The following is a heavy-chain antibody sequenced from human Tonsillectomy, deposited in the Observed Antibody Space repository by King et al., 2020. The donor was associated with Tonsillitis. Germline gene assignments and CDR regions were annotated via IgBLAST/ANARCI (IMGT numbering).Heavy chain of an antibody. CDR3: ASGPVYSSRWSPYYYYGMDV. Sequence: QVQLVQSGAEVKKPGASVKVSCKASGYTFTSYGISWVRQAPGQGLEWMGWISAYNGNTNYAQKLQGRVTMTRDTSTSTAYMELRSLRSDDTAVYYCASGPVYSSRWSPYYYYGMDVWGQGTTVTVSS. CDR2: ISAYNGNT. D-gene: IGHD6-13*01. CDR1: GYTFTSYG. J-gene: IGHJ6*02. V-gene: IGHV1-18*01.